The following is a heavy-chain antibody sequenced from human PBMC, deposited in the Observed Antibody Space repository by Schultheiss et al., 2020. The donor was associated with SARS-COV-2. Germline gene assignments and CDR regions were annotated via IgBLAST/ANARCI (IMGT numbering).Heavy chain of an antibody. CDR2: ISYDGSNK. D-gene: IGHD6-19*01. CDR1: GFTFSSYA. CDR3: ARWDSSGWYYFDY. Sequence: GGSLRLSCAASGFTFSSYAMHWVRQAPGKGLEWVAVISYDGSNKYYADSVKGRFTISRDNSKNTLYLQMNSLRAEDMAVYYCARWDSSGWYYFDYWGQGTLVTVSS. J-gene: IGHJ4*02. V-gene: IGHV3-30*04.